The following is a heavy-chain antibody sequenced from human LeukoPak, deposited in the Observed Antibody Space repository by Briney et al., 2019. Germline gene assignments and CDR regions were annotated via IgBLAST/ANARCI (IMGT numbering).Heavy chain of an antibody. D-gene: IGHD1-26*01. V-gene: IGHV4-39*07. J-gene: IGHJ5*02. Sequence: SETMSLTCTVSGGSISSSSYYWGWIRQPPGKGLEWIGRIYTSGSTNYNPSLKSRVTMSVDTSKNQFSLKLSSVTAADTAVYYCARAGGWFDPWGQGTLVTVSS. CDR1: GGSISSSSYY. CDR2: IYTSGST. CDR3: ARAGGWFDP.